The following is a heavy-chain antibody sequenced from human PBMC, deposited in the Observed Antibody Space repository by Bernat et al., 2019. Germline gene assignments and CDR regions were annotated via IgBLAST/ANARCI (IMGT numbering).Heavy chain of an antibody. CDR3: ARIFYDSGSYPLDY. D-gene: IGHD3-10*01. J-gene: IGHJ4*02. V-gene: IGHV4-59*01. CDR2: IYYSGGSGST. CDR1: GGSISSYY. Sequence: QVQLQESGPGLVKPSETLSLTCTVSGGSISSYYWSWIRQPPGKGLEWIGYIYYSGGSGSTSYNPALKSRVTISIDTSNNQFSLKLSSVTAADTAVYYCARIFYDSGSYPLDYWRQGTLVTVSS.